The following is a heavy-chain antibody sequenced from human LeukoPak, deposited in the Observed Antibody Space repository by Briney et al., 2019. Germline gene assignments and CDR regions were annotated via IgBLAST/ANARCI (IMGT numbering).Heavy chain of an antibody. D-gene: IGHD3-16*02. Sequence: PSETLSLTCTVSGGSIGTYYWSWVRQSPGTGLEWIGYIYVTGTRYNPSLQSRVTISVDRSRNKFFLTMTSVTAADTAVYYCARHIGGGIEDMDVWGRGTKVTVSS. CDR3: ARHIGGGIEDMDV. V-gene: IGHV4-59*08. CDR1: GGSIGTYY. CDR2: IYVTGT. J-gene: IGHJ6*03.